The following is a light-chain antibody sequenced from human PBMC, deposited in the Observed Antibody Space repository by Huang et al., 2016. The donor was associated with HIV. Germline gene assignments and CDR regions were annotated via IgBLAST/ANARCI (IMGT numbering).Light chain of an antibody. CDR3: QQYNTYPLT. Sequence: DIQMTQSPSTLSVSIGDRVTITCRASQSRSSWLAWYQQKPGKAPKLLIYKASSLESGVPSRFSGSGSGTEFTLTISNLQPDDFATYYCQQYNTYPLTFGGGTKVEIK. V-gene: IGKV1-5*03. J-gene: IGKJ4*01. CDR1: QSRSSW. CDR2: KAS.